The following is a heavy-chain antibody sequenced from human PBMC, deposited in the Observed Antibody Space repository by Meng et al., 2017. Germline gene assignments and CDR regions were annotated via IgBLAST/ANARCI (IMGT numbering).Heavy chain of an antibody. Sequence: GESLKISCAASGFTFSSYEMNWVRQAPGKGLEWVSYISSSGSTIYYADSVKGRFTISRDNAKNSLYLQMNSLRAEDTAVYYCARAATVVTLPYWYFDLWGRGTLVTVSS. CDR3: ARAATVVTLPYWYFDL. V-gene: IGHV3-48*03. CDR2: ISSSGSTI. J-gene: IGHJ2*01. CDR1: GFTFSSYE. D-gene: IGHD4-23*01.